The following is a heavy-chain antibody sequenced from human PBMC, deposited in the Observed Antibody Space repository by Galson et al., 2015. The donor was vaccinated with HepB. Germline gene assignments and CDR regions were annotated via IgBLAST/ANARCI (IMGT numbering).Heavy chain of an antibody. CDR3: CRDRSAKWELDF. CDR1: GYTFTGYY. CDR2: IHSNSGGT. V-gene: IGHV1-2*02. D-gene: IGHD1-26*01. J-gene: IGHJ4*02. Sequence: SVKVSCKASGYTFTGYYMHWVRQAPGQGLEWMGWIHSNSGGTFYAQQFRGRVTMTRDTSISTVYMELSSLRSDDTAVYYCCRDRSAKWELDFWGQGTLVTVSS.